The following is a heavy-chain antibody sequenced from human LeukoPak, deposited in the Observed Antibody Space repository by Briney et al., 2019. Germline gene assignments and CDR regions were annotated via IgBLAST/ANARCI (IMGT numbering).Heavy chain of an antibody. J-gene: IGHJ1*01. V-gene: IGHV3-30*18. D-gene: IGHD3-22*01. CDR1: GFIFSTYD. Sequence: GGSLRLSCAASGFIFSTYDMHWVRQAPGKGLEWVAVISYDGSNKYYADSVKGRFTISRDNSKNTLYLQMNSLRTEDTAIYYCAKEDVVVITIRYFQHWGQGTLVTVSS. CDR3: AKEDVVVITIRYFQH. CDR2: ISYDGSNK.